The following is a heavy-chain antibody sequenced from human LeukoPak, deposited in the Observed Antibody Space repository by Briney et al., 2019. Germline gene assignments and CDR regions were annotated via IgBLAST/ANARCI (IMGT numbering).Heavy chain of an antibody. D-gene: IGHD4-17*01. Sequence: GGSLRLSCAASGFTFNNYAMNWVRQAPGKGLEWVSSISGGGETTYYADSVKGRFTISRVYSQNTLYLQMNSLRAEDTAVYYCARDYADYVGYFFFDYWGQGTLVTVSS. CDR3: ARDYADYVGYFFFDY. J-gene: IGHJ4*02. V-gene: IGHV3-23*01. CDR1: GFTFNNYA. CDR2: ISGGGETT.